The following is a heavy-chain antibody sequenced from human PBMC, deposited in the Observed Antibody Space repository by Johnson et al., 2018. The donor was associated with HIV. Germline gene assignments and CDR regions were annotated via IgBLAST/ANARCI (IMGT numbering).Heavy chain of an antibody. CDR2: INSGGGT. CDR3: ARACRDGYTCDVFDI. J-gene: IGHJ3*02. Sequence: VQVVESGGGLVQPGGSLRLSCAASGLTVSSNYMTWVRQGPGKGLEWVSVINSGGGTYYADSVTGRFTISRDNSKNTLYLQMNSLRAEDTAVYYCARACRDGYTCDVFDIWGQGTMVTVSS. V-gene: IGHV3-66*01. CDR1: GLTVSSNY. D-gene: IGHD5-24*01.